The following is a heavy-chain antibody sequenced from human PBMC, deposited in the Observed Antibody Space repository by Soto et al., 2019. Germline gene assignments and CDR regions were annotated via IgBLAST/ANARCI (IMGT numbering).Heavy chain of an antibody. CDR2: INWNDAMV. CDR1: GVTINDFA. Sequence: EVQLVESGGTLVHPGRSLRLSCAASGVTINDFAMHWVRQNPGQGLEWVAAINWNDAMVSYATSVRGRFTVSRHNAENPLYMQMHILREEDTALYYYVRAMSRDISMTWINPWGQETQVSVS. J-gene: IGHJ5*02. D-gene: IGHD3-9*01. V-gene: IGHV3-9*01. CDR3: VRAMSRDISMTWINP.